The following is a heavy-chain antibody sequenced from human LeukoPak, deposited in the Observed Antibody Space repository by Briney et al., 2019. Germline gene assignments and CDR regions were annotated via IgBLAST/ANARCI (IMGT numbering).Heavy chain of an antibody. CDR3: AKDIVVVVAASSI. Sequence: GGSLRLSCAASGFTFSSYAMSWVRQAPGKGLEWVSAISGSGGSTYYADSVKGRFTISRDNSKNTLYLQMSSLRAEDTAVYYCAKDIVVVVAASSIWGQGTMVTVSS. CDR1: GFTFSSYA. CDR2: ISGSGGST. J-gene: IGHJ3*02. V-gene: IGHV3-23*01. D-gene: IGHD2-15*01.